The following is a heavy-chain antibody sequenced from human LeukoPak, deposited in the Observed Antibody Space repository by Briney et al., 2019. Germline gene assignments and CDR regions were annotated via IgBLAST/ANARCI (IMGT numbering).Heavy chain of an antibody. V-gene: IGHV3-23*01. CDR2: ISGNGGSI. D-gene: IGHD2-15*01. Sequence: PGGSLRLSCAASGFTFSSYAMSWVRQAPGKGLEWVSLISGNGGSIVYADSVRGRFTISRDNSKNTLYLQTNSLRAEDTALYYCARYWDPRVRTFDIWGQGTVVTVSS. CDR1: GFTFSSYA. J-gene: IGHJ3*02. CDR3: ARYWDPRVRTFDI.